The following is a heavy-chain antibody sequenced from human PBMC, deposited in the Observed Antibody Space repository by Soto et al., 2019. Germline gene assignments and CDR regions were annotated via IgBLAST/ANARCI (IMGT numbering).Heavy chain of an antibody. D-gene: IGHD1-7*01. CDR3: ASRVTIVEGYNWNYGLVFDY. V-gene: IGHV3-23*01. J-gene: IGHJ4*02. Sequence: GGSLRLSCAASGFTFSSYAMSWVRQAPGKGLEWVSAISGSGGSTYYADSVKGRFTISRDNSKNTLYLQMNSLRAEDTAVYYCASRVTIVEGYNWNYGLVFDYWGQGTLVTVSS. CDR1: GFTFSSYA. CDR2: ISGSGGST.